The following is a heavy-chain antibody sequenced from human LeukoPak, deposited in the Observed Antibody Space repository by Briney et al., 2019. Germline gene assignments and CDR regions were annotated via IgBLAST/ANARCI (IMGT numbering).Heavy chain of an antibody. CDR1: GASINSGYY. CDR3: ARVTGTSGRYYFDF. CDR2: IFYTGAT. Sequence: PSETLSLTCTVSGASINSGYYWGWIRPYPGKGLGWLGNIFYTGATPLNPSLKSRPLLSVDMSKNQFSLRLTSVTAADTAVYYCARVTGTSGRYYFDFWGQGTLVTVSS. D-gene: IGHD3-10*01. J-gene: IGHJ4*02. V-gene: IGHV4-31*03.